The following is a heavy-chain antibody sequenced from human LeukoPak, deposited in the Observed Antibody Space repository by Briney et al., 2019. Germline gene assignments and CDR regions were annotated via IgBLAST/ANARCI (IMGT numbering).Heavy chain of an antibody. J-gene: IGHJ4*02. CDR3: AREPYSSGWYADY. V-gene: IGHV4-38-2*02. D-gene: IGHD6-19*01. CDR1: GYSISSGYY. CDR2: IYTSGST. Sequence: SETLSLTCAVSGYSISSGYYWGWIRQPPGQGLEWIGRIYTSGSTNYNPSLKSRVTISVDTSKNQFSLKLSSVTAADTAVYYCAREPYSSGWYADYWGQGTLVTVSS.